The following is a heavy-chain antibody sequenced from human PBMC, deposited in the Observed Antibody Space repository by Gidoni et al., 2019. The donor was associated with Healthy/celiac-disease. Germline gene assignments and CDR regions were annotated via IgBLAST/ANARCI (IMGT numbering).Heavy chain of an antibody. V-gene: IGHV2-26*01. Sequence: HIFSNDEKSYSTSLKSRLTISKDTSKSQVVLTMTNMDPVDTATYYCARYRYYFDYWGQGTLVTVSS. J-gene: IGHJ4*02. CDR3: ARYRYYFDY. CDR2: IFSNDEK.